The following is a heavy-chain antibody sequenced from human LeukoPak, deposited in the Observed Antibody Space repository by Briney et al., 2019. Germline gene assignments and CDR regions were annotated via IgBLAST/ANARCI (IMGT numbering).Heavy chain of an antibody. CDR1: GFTFSSYS. Sequence: PGGSLRLSCAASGFTFSSYSMNWVRQAPGKGLEWVSSISSSSSTIYYADSVKGRFTISRDNAKNSLYLQMNSLRAEDTAVYYCARVRYYDSSGYYYLEYWGQGTLVTVSS. J-gene: IGHJ4*02. V-gene: IGHV3-48*04. D-gene: IGHD3-22*01. CDR2: ISSSSSTI. CDR3: ARVRYYDSSGYYYLEY.